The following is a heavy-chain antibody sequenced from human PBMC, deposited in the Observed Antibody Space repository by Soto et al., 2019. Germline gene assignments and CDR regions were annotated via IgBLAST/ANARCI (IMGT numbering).Heavy chain of an antibody. CDR2: INSDGSST. CDR1: RFTFSTYW. D-gene: IGHD4-17*01. V-gene: IGHV3-74*03. CDR3: ARIRSTPLGGGDAFDT. J-gene: IGHJ3*02. Sequence: EVQLVESGGGLVQPGGSLRLSCAASRFTFSTYWMHWVRQVPGKGLVWVSRINSDGSSTTYADSVKGRFTISRDNAKNTLSLQMSSLRAEDTAVYYCARIRSTPLGGGDAFDTWGQGTMVTVSS.